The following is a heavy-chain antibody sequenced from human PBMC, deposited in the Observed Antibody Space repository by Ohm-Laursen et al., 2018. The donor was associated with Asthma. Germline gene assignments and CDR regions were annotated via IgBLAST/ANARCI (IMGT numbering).Heavy chain of an antibody. CDR1: GFTFSDYY. CDR2: ISSSSSYT. CDR3: ARGKYSFDH. J-gene: IGHJ4*02. Sequence: SLRLSCAASGFTFSDYYMSWIRQAPGKGLEWVSYISSSSSYTNYADSVKSRFTISRDNAKNSLYLQMNSLRAEDTAVFFCARGKYSFDHWGQGTLVTVSS. V-gene: IGHV3-11*06. D-gene: IGHD5-18*01.